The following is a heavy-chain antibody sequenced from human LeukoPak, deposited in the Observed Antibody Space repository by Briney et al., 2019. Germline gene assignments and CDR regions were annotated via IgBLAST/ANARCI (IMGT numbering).Heavy chain of an antibody. CDR2: IYSGGST. V-gene: IGHV3-53*01. D-gene: IGHD2-2*01. CDR3: AKDLRRTVVPAANDY. CDR1: GFTVSSNY. J-gene: IGHJ4*02. Sequence: GGSLRLSCAASGFTVSSNYMSWVRQAPGKGLEWVSVIYSGGSTYYADSVKGRFTISRDNSKNTLYLQMNSLRAEDTAVYYCAKDLRRTVVPAANDYWGQGTLVTVSS.